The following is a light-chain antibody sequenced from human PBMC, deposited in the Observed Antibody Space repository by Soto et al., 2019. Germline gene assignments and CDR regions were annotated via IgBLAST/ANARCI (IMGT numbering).Light chain of an antibody. Sequence: QSVLTQPPSVSGAPGQRGTISCTGSSSNIGAGYDVHWYQQLPGTAPKLRMYGNSNRPSGVPDRFSGSKSGTSASLAITKLQAEDEADYYCQSYDSSLSVVFGGGTKVTVL. V-gene: IGLV1-40*01. CDR3: QSYDSSLSVV. CDR1: SSNIGAGYD. CDR2: GNS. J-gene: IGLJ2*01.